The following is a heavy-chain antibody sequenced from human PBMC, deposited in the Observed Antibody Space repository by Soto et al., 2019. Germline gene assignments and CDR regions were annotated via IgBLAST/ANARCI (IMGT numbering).Heavy chain of an antibody. Sequence: SETLSLTCAVSGGSISSGGYSWSWIRQPPGKGLEWIGYMYHSGSTYYNPSLKSRVTISIDRSKNQFSLKLSSVTAEDTAVYYCTRVRGFLDPGYYGMDVWGQGTTVTVSS. D-gene: IGHD3-3*01. CDR3: TRVRGFLDPGYYGMDV. CDR1: GGSISSGGYS. CDR2: MYHSGST. J-gene: IGHJ6*02. V-gene: IGHV4-30-2*01.